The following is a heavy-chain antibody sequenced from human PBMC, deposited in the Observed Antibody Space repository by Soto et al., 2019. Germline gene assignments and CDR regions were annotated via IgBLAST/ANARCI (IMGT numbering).Heavy chain of an antibody. V-gene: IGHV1-18*04. CDR1: GYTFTSYG. CDR2: ISAKKGNT. CDR3: AREILSPDFYFHGMDV. J-gene: IGHJ6*02. D-gene: IGHD2-15*01. Sequence: QGQLVQSGAEVKKPGASVKVSCKASGYTFTSYGISWVRQAPGQGLEWMGWISAKKGNTKYAQKFQGRVTMTTDTSTSTAYMERRSLRSDDTAVYYCAREILSPDFYFHGMDVGAQGTTVTVSS.